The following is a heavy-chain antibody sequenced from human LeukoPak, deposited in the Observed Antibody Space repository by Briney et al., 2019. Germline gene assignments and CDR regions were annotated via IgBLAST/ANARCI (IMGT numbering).Heavy chain of an antibody. J-gene: IGHJ4*02. Sequence: GGSLRLSCAASGFTFSSYAMSWVRQAPGKGLEWVSSVGGSGGSTYYADSVKGRFTISRDNSKNTLYLQMNSLRVEDTAVYYCAKRERESYNYGYPDFWGQGTWVTVSS. CDR3: AKRERESYNYGYPDF. CDR2: VGGSGGST. V-gene: IGHV3-23*01. D-gene: IGHD5-18*01. CDR1: GFTFSSYA.